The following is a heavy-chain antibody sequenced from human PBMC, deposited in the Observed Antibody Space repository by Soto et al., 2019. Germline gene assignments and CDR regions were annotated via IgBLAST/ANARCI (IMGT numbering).Heavy chain of an antibody. CDR1: GFTFSSYG. V-gene: IGHV3-30*18. CDR3: VKDGSSGWPYFDDMDV. Sequence: GGSLRLSCAASGFTFSSYGMHWVRQAPGKGLEWVAVILYDGSKKYYADSVKGRFTISRDNSKNTLYLQMSSLRAEDTALYFCVKDGSSGWPYFDDMDVWGQGTTVTVSS. CDR2: ILYDGSKK. D-gene: IGHD6-19*01. J-gene: IGHJ6*02.